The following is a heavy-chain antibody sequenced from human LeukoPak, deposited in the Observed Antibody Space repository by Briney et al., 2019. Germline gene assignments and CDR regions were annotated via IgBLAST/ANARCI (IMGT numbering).Heavy chain of an antibody. Sequence: PGGSLRLSCAASGFTFSSYAMSWVRQAPVKGLEWVSAISGSGGSTYYADSVKGRFTISRDNSKNTLYLQMNSLRAEDTAVYYCAKGLDIVVVTAAIGWFDPWGQGTLVTVSS. CDR3: AKGLDIVVVTAAIGWFDP. J-gene: IGHJ5*02. V-gene: IGHV3-23*01. D-gene: IGHD2-2*03. CDR1: GFTFSSYA. CDR2: ISGSGGST.